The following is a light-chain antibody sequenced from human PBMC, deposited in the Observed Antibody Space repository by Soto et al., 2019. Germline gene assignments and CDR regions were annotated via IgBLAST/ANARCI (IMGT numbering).Light chain of an antibody. Sequence: DIQMTQSPSSLSASVGDRVTITCRASQSISTYLNWYQQKPGKAPKFLIYAASSLQSGVPSRFSGSGSGTDFTLTISSLQPEDFATYYCQQSYNTPPTFGPGTKVEIK. CDR1: QSISTY. V-gene: IGKV1-39*01. CDR3: QQSYNTPPT. CDR2: AAS. J-gene: IGKJ1*01.